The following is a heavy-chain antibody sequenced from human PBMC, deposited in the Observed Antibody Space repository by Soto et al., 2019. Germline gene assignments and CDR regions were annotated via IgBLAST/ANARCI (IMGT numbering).Heavy chain of an antibody. J-gene: IGHJ6*02. CDR2: LTWGGSA. CDR3: AKERTSSTYDGMDV. Sequence: EVQLLESGGGLIQPGGSLRLSCAGSGFTFSDYGMNWVRQAPGKGLGGVSGLTWGGSAYYAESVRGRFTISRDNSKSILYVQMNSRRVEDTAVYYCAKERTSSTYDGMDVWGQGTPVTVSS. V-gene: IGHV3-23*01. CDR1: GFTFSDYG. D-gene: IGHD6-6*01.